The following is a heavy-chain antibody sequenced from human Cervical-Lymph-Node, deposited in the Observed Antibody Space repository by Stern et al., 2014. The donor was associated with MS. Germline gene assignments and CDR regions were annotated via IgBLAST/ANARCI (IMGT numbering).Heavy chain of an antibody. CDR3: ANPLPYAN. Sequence: VQLVQSGAEVKKPGASGKVSCKASGETFASYPINWLRQAPGQGPVWMGIVNPTDGRTTYAQTFQGRVTMTRDTSTRTVYMELSSLKPEDTAMYFCANPLPYANWGQGTRVTVSS. CDR1: GETFASYP. CDR2: VNPTDGRT. V-gene: IGHV1-46*03. D-gene: IGHD4-17*01. J-gene: IGHJ1*01.